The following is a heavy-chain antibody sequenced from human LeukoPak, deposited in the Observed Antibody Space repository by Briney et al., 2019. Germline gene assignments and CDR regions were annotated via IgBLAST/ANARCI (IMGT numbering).Heavy chain of an antibody. CDR2: IYYSGST. D-gene: IGHD6-13*01. CDR3: ALGGDSSSWYPSFDY. Sequence: SETLSLTCTVSGGSISSGGYYWSWIRQHPGKGLEWIGYIYYSGSTYYNPSLKSRVTISVDTSKNQFSLKLSSVTAADTAVYYCALGGDSSSWYPSFDYWGQGTLVTVSS. V-gene: IGHV4-31*03. CDR1: GGSISSGGYY. J-gene: IGHJ4*02.